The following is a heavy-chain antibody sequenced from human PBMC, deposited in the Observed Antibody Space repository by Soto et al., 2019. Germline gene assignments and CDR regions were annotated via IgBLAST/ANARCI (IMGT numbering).Heavy chain of an antibody. CDR1: GFTFSTYG. CDR3: AKDRWEFTRYFDS. Sequence: QVQLVESGGGVVQPGTSLRLSCAASGFTFSTYGMHWVRQAPGKGLEWVAVISKDGNDQYYADSVKGRFIVSRDNSKNTLSLQMNSLRPEDTAFYYCAKDRWEFTRYFDSWGQGTLVTVSS. CDR2: ISKDGNDQ. J-gene: IGHJ4*02. V-gene: IGHV3-30*18. D-gene: IGHD1-26*01.